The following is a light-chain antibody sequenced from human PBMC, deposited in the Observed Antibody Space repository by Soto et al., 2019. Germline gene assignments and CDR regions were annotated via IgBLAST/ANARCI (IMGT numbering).Light chain of an antibody. CDR1: RSVSAN. V-gene: IGKV3-15*01. CDR2: GAS. J-gene: IGKJ1*01. Sequence: EIVMTQSPATLSASPGARATLSCRASRSVSANLAWYQQKPGQAPRLLIYGASTRATGIPARFSGSGSGTGFTLTISSLQSEDFAVYYCQQYNNWPRTFGQGTKV. CDR3: QQYNNWPRT.